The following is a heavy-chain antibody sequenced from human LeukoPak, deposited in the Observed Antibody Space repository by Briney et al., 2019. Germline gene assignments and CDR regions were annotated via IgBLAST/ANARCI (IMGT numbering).Heavy chain of an antibody. V-gene: IGHV4-39*01. D-gene: IGHD2-2*01. CDR2: IYYSGST. J-gene: IGHJ6*02. CDR1: GGSISSSSYY. Sequence: PSETLSLTCTVSGGSISSSSYYWGWIRQPPGKGLEWIGSIYYSGSTYYNPSLKSRVTISVDTSKNQFSLKLSSVTAADTAVYYCARLVVVPVRGYGMDVWGQGTTVTDSS. CDR3: ARLVVVPVRGYGMDV.